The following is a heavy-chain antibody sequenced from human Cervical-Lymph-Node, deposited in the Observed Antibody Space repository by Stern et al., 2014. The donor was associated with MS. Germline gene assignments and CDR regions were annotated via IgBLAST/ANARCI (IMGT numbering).Heavy chain of an antibody. J-gene: IGHJ4*02. V-gene: IGHV3-30-3*01. Sequence: VQLLESGGGVVRPGRSLSLSCVASGFTFSTYAMHWVRQAPGKGLEWVAFVSYDGTQRNSTDSVKARFTISRDNSKNTLYLHMNSLRDEDTAVYFCARGGRGVGLEYWGQGALVTVSS. CDR2: VSYDGTQR. D-gene: IGHD3-10*01. CDR3: ARGGRGVGLEY. CDR1: GFTFSTYA.